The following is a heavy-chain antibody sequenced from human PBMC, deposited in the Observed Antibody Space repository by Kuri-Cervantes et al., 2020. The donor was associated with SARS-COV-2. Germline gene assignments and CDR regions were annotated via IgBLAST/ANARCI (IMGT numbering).Heavy chain of an antibody. D-gene: IGHD3-10*01. Sequence: GESLKISCAASGFTFSNYAMSWVRQAPGKGLEWVSVISYHGHDTYYADSVKGRFTISRDSSKDTLYLQMNSLRAEDTATYYCAKGFMEIPPTRYYDPWGQGALVTVSS. CDR3: AKGFMEIPPTRYYDP. CDR2: ISYHGHDT. CDR1: GFTFSNYA. J-gene: IGHJ5*02. V-gene: IGHV3-23*01.